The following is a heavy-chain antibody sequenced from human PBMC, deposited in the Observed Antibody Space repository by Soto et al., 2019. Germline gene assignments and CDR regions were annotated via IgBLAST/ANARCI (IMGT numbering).Heavy chain of an antibody. Sequence: QVQLVESGGGVVQPGRSLRLSCAASGFTFSSYGMHWVRQAPGKGLEWVAVISYDGSNKYYADSVKGRFTISRDNSKNTLYLQMNSLRAEDTAVYYCAKDSVVGAVPYYYYYMDVWGKGTTVTVSS. D-gene: IGHD3-16*01. CDR1: GFTFSSYG. J-gene: IGHJ6*03. CDR2: ISYDGSNK. V-gene: IGHV3-30*18. CDR3: AKDSVVGAVPYYYYYMDV.